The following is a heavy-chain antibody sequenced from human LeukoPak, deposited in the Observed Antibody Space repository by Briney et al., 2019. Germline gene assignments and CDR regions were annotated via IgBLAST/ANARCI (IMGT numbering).Heavy chain of an antibody. CDR3: ARGEWCSSTSCYHYYYYYGMDV. CDR1: GYTFTGYY. V-gene: IGHV1-69*04. CDR2: IIPILGIA. J-gene: IGHJ6*02. D-gene: IGHD2-2*01. Sequence: SVKVSCKASGYTFTGYYMHWVRQAPGQGLEWMGRIIPILGIANYAQKFQGRVTITADKSTSTAYMELSSLRSEDTAVYYCARGEWCSSTSCYHYYYYYGMDVWGQGTTVTVSS.